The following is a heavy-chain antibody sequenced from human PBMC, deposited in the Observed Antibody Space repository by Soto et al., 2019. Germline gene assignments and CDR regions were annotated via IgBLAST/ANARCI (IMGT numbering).Heavy chain of an antibody. V-gene: IGHV1-69*06. D-gene: IGHD3-22*01. J-gene: IGHJ4*02. CDR3: ARGLPYYYNSSGSPFDY. Sequence: QVQVVQSGAEVKKPGSSVKVSCKTSGGTFSNYAISWVRQAPGQGLEWVGGIIPLFAKTNFAQKFQDRVTITADKSTGRVYMELSSLRSEDTAVYYCARGLPYYYNSSGSPFDYWGQGTLVTVSS. CDR2: IIPLFAKT. CDR1: GGTFSNYA.